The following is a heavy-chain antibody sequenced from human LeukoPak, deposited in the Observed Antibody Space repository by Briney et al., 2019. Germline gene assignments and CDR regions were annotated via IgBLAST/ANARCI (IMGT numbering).Heavy chain of an antibody. D-gene: IGHD1-26*01. CDR3: AREGGSYFLLNDY. CDR1: GFTFSSYW. Sequence: GGSLRLSCAASGFTFSSYWMSWVRQAPGKGLEWVANIKQDGSEKYYVDSVKGRFTISRDNAKNSLYLQMNSLRAEDTAVYYCAREGGSYFLLNDYWGQGTPVTVSS. CDR2: IKQDGSEK. V-gene: IGHV3-7*01. J-gene: IGHJ4*02.